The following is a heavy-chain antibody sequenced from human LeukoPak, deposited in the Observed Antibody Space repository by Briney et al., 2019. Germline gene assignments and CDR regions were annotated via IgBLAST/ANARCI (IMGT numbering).Heavy chain of an antibody. V-gene: IGHV4-31*03. Sequence: PSQTLSVTCTVSGGSISSGGYYWSWIRLHPGKGLEWIGYIYYSGSTYYNPSLKSRVTISVDTSKNQFSLKLSSVTAADTAVYYCARSPGDWAYYFDYWGQGTLVTVSS. J-gene: IGHJ4*02. D-gene: IGHD7-27*01. CDR1: GGSISSGGYY. CDR2: IYYSGST. CDR3: ARSPGDWAYYFDY.